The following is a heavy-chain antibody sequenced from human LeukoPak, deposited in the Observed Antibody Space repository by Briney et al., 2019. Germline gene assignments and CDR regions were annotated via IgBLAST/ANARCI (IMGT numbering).Heavy chain of an antibody. J-gene: IGHJ4*02. V-gene: IGHV3-30*04. CDR3: AKDFHGDFPYFFDY. CDR2: ISYGETNK. Sequence: GGSLRLSCAASGFTFTNYAMHWVRQAPGKGLEWVAVISYGETNKYHADSLKGRFTISRDNAKNSLYLQINSLRAGDTALYYCAKDFHGDFPYFFDYWGQGTLVTVSS. CDR1: GFTFTNYA.